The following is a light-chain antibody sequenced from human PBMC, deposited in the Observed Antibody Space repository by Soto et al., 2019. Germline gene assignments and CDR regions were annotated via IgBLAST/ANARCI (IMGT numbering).Light chain of an antibody. V-gene: IGKV3-15*01. Sequence: EIVMTQSPATLSVSPGERATLSCRASQSVSSKLAWYQQKPGQAPRLLIYDASTRATGIPGRFSGSGSGTEFTLTISSLQSEDFAVYYCQQYNNWPPITFGQGTRLEIK. CDR3: QQYNNWPPIT. CDR1: QSVSSK. J-gene: IGKJ5*01. CDR2: DAS.